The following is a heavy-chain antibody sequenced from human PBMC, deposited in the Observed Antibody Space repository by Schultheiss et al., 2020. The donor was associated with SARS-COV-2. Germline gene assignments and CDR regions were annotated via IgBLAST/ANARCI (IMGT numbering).Heavy chain of an antibody. V-gene: IGHV4-59*12. J-gene: IGHJ4*02. D-gene: IGHD3-10*01. Sequence: SETLSLTCTVSGGSISSYYWSWIRQHPGKGLEWIGYIYYSGSTYYNPSLKSRVTISVDKSKNQFSLKLSSVTAADTAVYYCARGPWGSGSAFDYWGQGTLVTVSS. CDR2: IYYSGST. CDR3: ARGPWGSGSAFDY. CDR1: GGSISSYY.